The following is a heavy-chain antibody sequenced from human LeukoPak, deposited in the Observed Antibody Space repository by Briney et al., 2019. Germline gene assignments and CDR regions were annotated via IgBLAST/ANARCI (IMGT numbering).Heavy chain of an antibody. CDR2: INHSGST. CDR3: ARGRLFWNVRLGFDY. Sequence: SETLSLTCAVYGGSFSGYYWSWIRQPPGKGLEWIGEINHSGSTNYNPSLKSRVTISVDTSKNQFSLKLSSVTAADTAEYYCARGRLFWNVRLGFDYWGQGTLVTVSS. CDR1: GGSFSGYY. D-gene: IGHD1-1*01. V-gene: IGHV4-34*01. J-gene: IGHJ4*02.